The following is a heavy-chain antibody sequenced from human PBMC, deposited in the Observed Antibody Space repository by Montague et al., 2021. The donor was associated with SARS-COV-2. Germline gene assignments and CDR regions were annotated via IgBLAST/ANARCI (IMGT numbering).Heavy chain of an antibody. V-gene: IGHV3-23*01. CDR1: GFTFNSYA. Sequence: SLRLSCAASGFTFNSYAMSWVRQAPGKGLEWVSTISGSGGSTYYADSVKGRFAISRDNSKNTLYLQMNSLRAEDTAVYYCVKGGQRGYFDYWGQGTLVTVSS. J-gene: IGHJ4*02. CDR2: ISGSGGST. CDR3: VKGGQRGYFDY. D-gene: IGHD2-2*01.